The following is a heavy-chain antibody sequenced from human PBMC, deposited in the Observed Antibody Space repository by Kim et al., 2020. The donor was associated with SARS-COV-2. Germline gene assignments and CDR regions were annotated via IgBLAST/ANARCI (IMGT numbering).Heavy chain of an antibody. V-gene: IGHV4-59*01. CDR3: ARSYCSSTSCYVDAFDI. Sequence: LKSRVTISVDTSKNQFSLKLSSVTAADTAVYYCARSYCSSTSCYVDAFDIWGQGTMVTVSS. D-gene: IGHD2-2*01. J-gene: IGHJ3*02.